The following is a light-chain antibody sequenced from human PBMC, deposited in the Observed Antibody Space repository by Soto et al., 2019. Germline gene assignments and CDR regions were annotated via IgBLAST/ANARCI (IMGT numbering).Light chain of an antibody. CDR1: ESSSKY. Sequence: DIQMTQSPSSLSASVGDRVTITCRASESSSKYLNWYQQKPGKAPKVLIYDASSLQSGVPSRFSGSGSGTDFTLTISSLQPEDFATYYCQQNSNDPLTFGPGTKVDFK. CDR3: QQNSNDPLT. CDR2: DAS. J-gene: IGKJ3*01. V-gene: IGKV1-39*01.